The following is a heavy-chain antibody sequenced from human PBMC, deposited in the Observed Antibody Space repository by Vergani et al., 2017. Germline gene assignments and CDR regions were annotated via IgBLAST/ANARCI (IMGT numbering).Heavy chain of an antibody. D-gene: IGHD1-26*01. J-gene: IGHJ4*02. CDR2: IKQDGSEK. CDR3: TRAQWELLQGPHFDY. Sequence: EVQLLESGGGLVQPGGSLRLSCAASGFTFSSYWMSWVRQAPGKGLEWVANIKQDGSEKYYVDSVKGRFTISRDNAKNSLYLQMNSLKTEDTAVYYCTRAQWELLQGPHFDYWGQGTLVTVSS. CDR1: GFTFSSYW. V-gene: IGHV3-7*03.